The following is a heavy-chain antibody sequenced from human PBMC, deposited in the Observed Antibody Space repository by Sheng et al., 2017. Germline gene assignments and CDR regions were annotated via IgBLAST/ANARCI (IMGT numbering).Heavy chain of an antibody. CDR3: ARERYSADYYYYGMDV. CDR1: GDSVTTINSF. D-gene: IGHD5-18*01. CDR2: ISNSGNT. Sequence: QVQLQESGPGLVKPSETLSLTCTVSGDSVTTINSFWTWIRQPPGKGLEWVGYISNSGNTKYHPSLRSRVTISVDTSQKQFSLKIRSVTAADTAVYYCARERYSADYYYYGMDVWGPGTTVTVS. V-gene: IGHV4-61*01. J-gene: IGHJ6*02.